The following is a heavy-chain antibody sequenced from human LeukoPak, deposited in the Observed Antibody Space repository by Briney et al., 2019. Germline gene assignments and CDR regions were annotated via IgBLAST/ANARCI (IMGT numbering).Heavy chain of an antibody. D-gene: IGHD6-6*01. CDR1: GFTFSSYA. J-gene: IGHJ3*02. CDR2: ISGRGGST. Sequence: PGGSLRLSCAASGFTFSSYAMSWVRQAPGKGLEWVSAISGRGGSTYYADSVKGRFTISRDNSKNTLYLHMNSLRVEDTAVYYCAKDHYEYTSSPHAFNIWGQGTLVTVSS. V-gene: IGHV3-23*01. CDR3: AKDHYEYTSSPHAFNI.